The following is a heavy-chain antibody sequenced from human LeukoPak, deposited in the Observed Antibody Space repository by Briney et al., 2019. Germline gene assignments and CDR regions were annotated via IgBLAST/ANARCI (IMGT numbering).Heavy chain of an antibody. CDR3: KLSGSYRSQGAIDY. Sequence: GGSLRLSCAASGFTFSSYAMHWVRQAPGKGLEWVAVISYDGSNKYYADSVKGRFTISRDNSKNTLYLQMNSLRAEDTAVYYCKLSGSYRSQGAIDYRGQGTLVTVSS. D-gene: IGHD3-16*02. V-gene: IGHV3-30-3*01. CDR2: ISYDGSNK. CDR1: GFTFSSYA. J-gene: IGHJ4*02.